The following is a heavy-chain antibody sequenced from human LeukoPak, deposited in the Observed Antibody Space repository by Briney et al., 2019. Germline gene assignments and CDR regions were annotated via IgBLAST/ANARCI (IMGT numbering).Heavy chain of an antibody. CDR3: AREDYDYVWGSYRPLDY. V-gene: IGHV3-33*01. CDR2: IWYDGSNK. CDR1: GFTFSSYG. Sequence: GRSLRLSCAASGFTFSSYGMHWVRQAPGKGLEWVAVIWYDGSNKYYADSVKGRFTISRDNSKNTLYLQMNSLRAEDTAAHYCAREDYDYVWGSYRPLDYWGQGTLVTVSS. J-gene: IGHJ4*02. D-gene: IGHD3-16*02.